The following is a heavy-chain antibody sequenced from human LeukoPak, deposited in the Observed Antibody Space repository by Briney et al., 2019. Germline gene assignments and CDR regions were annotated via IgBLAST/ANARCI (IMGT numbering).Heavy chain of an antibody. V-gene: IGHV3-7*01. CDR2: INQDGTNQ. CDR1: GFPFSGYW. Sequence: QPGGSLRLSCVASGFPFSGYWMDWVRQAPGKGMEWVANINQDGTNQYYAASVKGRFSISRDNAKNSLYLQMNSLRAEDTAVYYCSRSLDYLGQGALVTVSS. CDR3: SRSLDY. J-gene: IGHJ4*02.